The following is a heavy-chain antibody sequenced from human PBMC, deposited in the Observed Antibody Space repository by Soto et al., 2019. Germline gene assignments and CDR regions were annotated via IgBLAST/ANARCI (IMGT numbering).Heavy chain of an antibody. CDR3: AKDRTMARGVRAFDI. D-gene: IGHD3-10*01. Sequence: EVQLLRSGGGLVQPGGSLRLSCAASGFAFGNYPMAWVRQIPGKGLEWISTISGTGGITDYEDSVNGRFTVSIDYSKDTVHLQMNSLRAEDTAVYYCAKDRTMARGVRAFDIWGQGTMVNISS. CDR2: ISGTGGIT. CDR1: GFAFGNYP. V-gene: IGHV3-23*01. J-gene: IGHJ3*02.